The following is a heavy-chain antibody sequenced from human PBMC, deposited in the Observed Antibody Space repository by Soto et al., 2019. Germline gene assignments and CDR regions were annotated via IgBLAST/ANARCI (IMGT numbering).Heavy chain of an antibody. J-gene: IGHJ4*02. D-gene: IGHD2-2*03. CDR1: GYSFTSYW. Sequence: GESLKISCKGSGYSFTSYWIGWVRQMPGKGLEWMGIIYPGDSDTRYSPSFQGQVTISADKSISTAYLQWSSLKASDTAMYYCARSGYCSSTSCFFENYYFDYWGQGTLVTAPQ. V-gene: IGHV5-51*01. CDR3: ARSGYCSSTSCFFENYYFDY. CDR2: IYPGDSDT.